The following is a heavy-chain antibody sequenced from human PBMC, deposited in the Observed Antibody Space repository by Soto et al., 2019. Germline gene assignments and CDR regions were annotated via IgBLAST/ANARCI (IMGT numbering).Heavy chain of an antibody. CDR3: ARGGDGYNQAYKYYFDY. V-gene: IGHV1-69*06. Sequence: QVQLVQSGAEVKKPGSSVKVSCRASGGTFSSYTISWVRQAHGQGLEWMGGIIPIFGTTNYAQKFQGRVTITADKSTNTAYIELSSLRSADTAVYYCARGGDGYNQAYKYYFDYWGQGTLVTVSS. J-gene: IGHJ4*02. D-gene: IGHD5-12*01. CDR1: GGTFSSYT. CDR2: IIPIFGTT.